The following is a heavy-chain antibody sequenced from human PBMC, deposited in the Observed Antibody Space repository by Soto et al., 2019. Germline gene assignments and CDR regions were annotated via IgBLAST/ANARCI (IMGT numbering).Heavy chain of an antibody. D-gene: IGHD3-22*01. V-gene: IGHV4-61*01. Sequence: PSETLSLTCTVSGGSISSDIHYWGWIRQPPGKGLEWIGYIYYSGSTNYNPSLKSRVTISVDTSKNQFSLKLSSVTAADTAVYYCARAPRRNYDSSGYYYTGGYFDYWGQGTLVTVSS. CDR2: IYYSGST. J-gene: IGHJ4*02. CDR3: ARAPRRNYDSSGYYYTGGYFDY. CDR1: GGSISSDIHY.